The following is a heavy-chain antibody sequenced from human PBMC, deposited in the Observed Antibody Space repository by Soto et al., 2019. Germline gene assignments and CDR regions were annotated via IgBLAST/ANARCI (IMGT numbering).Heavy chain of an antibody. D-gene: IGHD3-22*01. CDR3: ARGSDNTGYYSYFDY. CDR2: ISPYNGNT. V-gene: IGHV1-18*04. CDR1: DYTFTNHG. Sequence: ASVKVSCKASDYTFTNHGINWVRQAPGQGLEWMGWISPYNGNTNYAQKLRGRLTMTTDTSTTTAYMELRSLRSDDTALYYCARGSDNTGYYSYFDYWGQGTLDTVSS. J-gene: IGHJ4*02.